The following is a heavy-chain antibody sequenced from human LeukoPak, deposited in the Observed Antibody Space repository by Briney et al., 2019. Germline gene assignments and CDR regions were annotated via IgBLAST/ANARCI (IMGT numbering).Heavy chain of an antibody. V-gene: IGHV5-51*01. CDR1: GYRFTDFW. CDR2: IYPGDSDI. D-gene: IGHD3-22*01. J-gene: IGHJ4*02. CDR3: ARRGSSGYYYIFDS. Sequence: GESLKISCRASGYRFTDFWIGWVRQMPGKGLEWMGIIYPGDSDIRYSPSFQGQVTISADKSISTAYLQWSSLKASDTAMYYCARRGSSGYYYIFDSWGQGALVTASS.